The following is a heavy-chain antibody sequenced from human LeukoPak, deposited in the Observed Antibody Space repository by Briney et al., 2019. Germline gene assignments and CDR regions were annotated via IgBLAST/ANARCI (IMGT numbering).Heavy chain of an antibody. CDR2: IYTSGST. CDR1: GGSISSYY. J-gene: IGHJ6*02. Sequence: PSETLSLTCTVSGGSISSYYWSWIRQPAGKELEWIGRIYTSGSTNYNPSLKSRVTMSVDTSKNQFSLKLSSVTAADTAVYYCARDNWNSYYYNYYGMDVWGQGTTVTVSS. D-gene: IGHD1-1*01. V-gene: IGHV4-4*07. CDR3: ARDNWNSYYYNYYGMDV.